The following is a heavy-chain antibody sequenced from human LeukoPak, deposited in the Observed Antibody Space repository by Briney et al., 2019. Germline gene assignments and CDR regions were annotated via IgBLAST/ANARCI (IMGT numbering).Heavy chain of an antibody. V-gene: IGHV4-59*12. CDR3: ARGFGATNLDY. D-gene: IGHD1-26*01. Sequence: SETLSLTCTVSGGSISSYYWSWIRQPPGEGLEWIGYIYYSGSTNYNPSLESRVTISVDTSKNQFSLKLSSVTAADTAVYYCARGFGATNLDYWGQGTLVTVSS. J-gene: IGHJ4*02. CDR2: IYYSGST. CDR1: GGSISSYY.